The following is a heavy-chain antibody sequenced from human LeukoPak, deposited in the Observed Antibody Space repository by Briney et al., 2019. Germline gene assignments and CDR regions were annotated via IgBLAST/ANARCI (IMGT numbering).Heavy chain of an antibody. V-gene: IGHV4-39*01. CDR2: IYYSGST. Sequence: SETLSLTCTVSGGSISSSSYYWGWIRQPPGEGLEWIGSIYYSGSTYYNPSLKSRVTISVDTSKNQFSLKLSSVTAADTAVYYCARSIAARHIDYWGQGTLVTVSS. D-gene: IGHD6-6*01. CDR1: GGSISSSSYY. J-gene: IGHJ4*02. CDR3: ARSIAARHIDY.